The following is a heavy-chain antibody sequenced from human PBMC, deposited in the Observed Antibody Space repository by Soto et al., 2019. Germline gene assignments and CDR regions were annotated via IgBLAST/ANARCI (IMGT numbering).Heavy chain of an antibody. CDR3: ARGHYDFWSGTIGYMDV. J-gene: IGHJ6*03. V-gene: IGHV1-8*01. Sequence: QVQLVQSGAAVKKPGASVKVSCQASGYTFTSYDINWVRQAPGQGLEWMGWMNPNSGNTGYAQKFQGRVTMTRNTSISTAYMELSSLRSEDTAVYYCARGHYDFWSGTIGYMDVWGKGTTVTVSS. D-gene: IGHD3-3*01. CDR2: MNPNSGNT. CDR1: GYTFTSYD.